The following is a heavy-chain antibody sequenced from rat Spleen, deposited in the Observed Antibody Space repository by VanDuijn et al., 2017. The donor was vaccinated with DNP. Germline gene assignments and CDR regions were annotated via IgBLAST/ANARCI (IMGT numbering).Heavy chain of an antibody. CDR1: GFTFSNYG. CDR3: ATPGPIAAIGWFAY. D-gene: IGHD1-2*01. CDR2: ISPSGGST. J-gene: IGHJ3*01. Sequence: EVQLVESGGGLVQPGRSLKLSCAASGFTFSNYGMHWIRQAPTKGLEWVASISPSGGSTYYRDSVKGRFTISRDNAKSTLYLQMDSLRSEDTATYYCATPGPIAAIGWFAYWGQGTLVTVSS. V-gene: IGHV5-19*01.